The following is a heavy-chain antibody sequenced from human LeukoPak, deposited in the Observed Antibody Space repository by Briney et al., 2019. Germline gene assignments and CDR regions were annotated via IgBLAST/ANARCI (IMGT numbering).Heavy chain of an antibody. J-gene: IGHJ4*02. Sequence: SETLSLTCTVSGGSISSSSYYWGWIRQPPGKGLEWIGSIYYSGSTYYNPSLKSRVTISVDTSKNQFSLKLSSVTAADTAVYYCARLKLSAAVGLDWGQGTLVTVSS. CDR3: ARLKLSAAVGLD. V-gene: IGHV4-39*01. D-gene: IGHD6-25*01. CDR1: GGSISSSSYY. CDR2: IYYSGST.